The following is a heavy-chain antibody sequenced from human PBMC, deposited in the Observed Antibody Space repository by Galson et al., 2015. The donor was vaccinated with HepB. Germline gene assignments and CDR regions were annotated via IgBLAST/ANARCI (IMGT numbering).Heavy chain of an antibody. CDR1: GFTFSDYY. Sequence: SLRLSCAASGFTFSDYYMSWIRQAPGKGLEWVSSISSSSSYIYYADSAKGRFTISRDNAKNSLYLQMNSLRAEDTAVYYCARDARHCGGGCGYFDYWGQGTLVTVSS. V-gene: IGHV3-11*06. CDR3: ARDARHCGGGCGYFDY. CDR2: ISSSSSYI. D-gene: IGHD2-21*02. J-gene: IGHJ4*02.